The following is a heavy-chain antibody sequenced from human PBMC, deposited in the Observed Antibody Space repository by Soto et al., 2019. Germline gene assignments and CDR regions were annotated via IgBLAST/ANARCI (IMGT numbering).Heavy chain of an antibody. CDR2: IYHSGSN. CDR1: GGSISSSNW. CDR3: AREGLLHLLHLDY. V-gene: IGHV4-4*02. Sequence: LETLSLTCAVSGGSISSSNWWSWVRQPPGKGLEWIGKIYHSGSNNYNPSLKSRVTISVDKSKNQFSLKLSSVTAADTAVYYFAREGLLHLLHLDYWGQGALVTVSS. J-gene: IGHJ4*02.